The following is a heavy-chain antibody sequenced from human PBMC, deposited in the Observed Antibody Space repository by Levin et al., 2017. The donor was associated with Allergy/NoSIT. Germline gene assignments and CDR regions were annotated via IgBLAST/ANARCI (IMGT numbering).Heavy chain of an antibody. J-gene: IGHJ3*02. D-gene: IGHD2-2*02. Sequence: SVKVSCKASGGTFSSYPISWVRQAPGQGLEWMGRIIPILGIANYAQKFQGRVTITADKSTSTAYMELSSLRSEDTAVYYCARDYDCSSTSCYTENAFDIWGQGTMVTVSS. CDR3: ARDYDCSSTSCYTENAFDI. CDR1: GGTFSSYP. CDR2: IIPILGIA. V-gene: IGHV1-69*04.